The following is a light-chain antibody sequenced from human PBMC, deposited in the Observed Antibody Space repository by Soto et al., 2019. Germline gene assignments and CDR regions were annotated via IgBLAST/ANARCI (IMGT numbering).Light chain of an antibody. CDR3: SSYTSSSTLV. J-gene: IGLJ3*02. V-gene: IGLV2-14*01. Sequence: QSALTQPASVSGSPGQSITISCTGTSSDVGGYNYVSWYQQLPGKAPKLMIYEVSNRPSGVSDRFSGSKSGNTASLTISGLQAEDEADYSCSSYTSSSTLVFGGGTKVTVL. CDR2: EVS. CDR1: SSDVGGYNY.